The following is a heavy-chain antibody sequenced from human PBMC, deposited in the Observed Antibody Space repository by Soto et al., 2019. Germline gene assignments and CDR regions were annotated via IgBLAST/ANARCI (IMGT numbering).Heavy chain of an antibody. J-gene: IGHJ4*02. Sequence: PGGSLRLSCAASGFTFSNNGIHWHHQPAGKGLEWVAVVSNDGSNKYYADSVRGRFTISRDNSKNTLYLQMNSLRAEDTAVYYCAKDRFDSGWICPGHWGQGTLVTVSS. V-gene: IGHV3-30*18. CDR3: AKDRFDSGWICPGH. D-gene: IGHD6-19*01. CDR1: GFTFSNNG. CDR2: VSNDGSNK.